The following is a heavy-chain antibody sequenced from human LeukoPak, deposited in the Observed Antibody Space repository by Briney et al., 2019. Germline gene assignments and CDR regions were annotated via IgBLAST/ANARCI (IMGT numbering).Heavy chain of an antibody. Sequence: SVKVSCKASGGTFSSYAISWVRPAPGQGLEWMGGIIPIFGTANYAQKFQGRVTITADKSTSTAYMERSSLRSEDTAVCYCARAIWRSSTSCYGCWGQGILVTVAS. CDR2: IIPIFGTA. D-gene: IGHD2-2*01. V-gene: IGHV1-69*06. CDR1: GGTFSSYA. J-gene: IGHJ4*02. CDR3: ARAIWRSSTSCYGC.